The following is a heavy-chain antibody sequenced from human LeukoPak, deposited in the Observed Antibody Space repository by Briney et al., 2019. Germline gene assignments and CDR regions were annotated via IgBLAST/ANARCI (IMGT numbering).Heavy chain of an antibody. J-gene: IGHJ6*02. Sequence: GGSLRLSCAASGFTFSSYAMSWVRQAPGKGLEWVSTITVSGGSTYYADSVKGRFTISRDNARNSLFLRMNSLRDEDTAVYYCARVGRGVYGMDVWGQGTTVTVSS. CDR1: GFTFSSYA. D-gene: IGHD3-10*01. CDR2: ITVSGGST. CDR3: ARVGRGVYGMDV. V-gene: IGHV3-23*01.